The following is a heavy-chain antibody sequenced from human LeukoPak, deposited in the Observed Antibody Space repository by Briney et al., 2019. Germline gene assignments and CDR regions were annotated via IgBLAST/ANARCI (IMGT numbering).Heavy chain of an antibody. V-gene: IGHV3-23*01. Sequence: GGSLRLSCVGSGFTFRSHAMSWVRQVPEKGLEFVSGIYENGGTTYYADSVKGRFSISRDNSKNTLYLQMDSLRGEDTAVYYCAKDFRIGYSAHFDYWGQGALVTVSS. CDR3: AKDFRIGYSAHFDY. J-gene: IGHJ4*02. D-gene: IGHD2-21*01. CDR2: IYENGGTT. CDR1: GFTFRSHA.